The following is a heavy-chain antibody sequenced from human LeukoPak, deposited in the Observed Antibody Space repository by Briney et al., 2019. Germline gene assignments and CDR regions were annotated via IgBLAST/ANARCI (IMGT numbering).Heavy chain of an antibody. CDR2: ISGSGGST. V-gene: IGHV3-23*01. CDR1: GFTFSSYA. D-gene: IGHD4/OR15-4a*01. J-gene: IGHJ4*02. Sequence: GGSLRLSCAASGFTFSSYATSWVRQAPGKGLEWVSAISGSGGSTYYADSVKGRFTISRDNSKSMLYLQMNSLRAEDTAVYYCAKESGALGAPLYDYWGQGILVTGSS. CDR3: AKESGALGAPLYDY.